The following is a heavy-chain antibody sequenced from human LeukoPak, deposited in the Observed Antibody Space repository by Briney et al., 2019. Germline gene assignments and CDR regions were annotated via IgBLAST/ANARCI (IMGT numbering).Heavy chain of an antibody. CDR3: ARGSVPAAMSNGMDV. CDR2: ISAYSGDT. D-gene: IGHD2-2*01. CDR1: GYTFTSYG. Sequence: ASVTVSCKASGYTFTSYGISWVRQAPGQGLEWMGWISAYSGDTNYAQKFQGRATMTTDTSTSTAYMELSRLRSDDTAVYYCARGSVPAAMSNGMDVWGQGTTVTVSS. J-gene: IGHJ6*02. V-gene: IGHV1-18*01.